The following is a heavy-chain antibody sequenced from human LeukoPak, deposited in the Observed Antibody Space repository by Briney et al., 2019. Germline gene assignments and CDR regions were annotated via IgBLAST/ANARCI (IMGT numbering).Heavy chain of an antibody. CDR2: IYQSEST. J-gene: IGHJ4*02. V-gene: IGHV4-59*08. CDR3: ARHKWDGFNCFDY. Sequence: PSETLSLTCTVSSGSIRSNYWSWARQPPGKGLEWIAYIYQSESTNYNPSLKSRVTISVDTSKNQFSLSLSSVTAADTAVYYCARHKWDGFNCFDYWGQGTLVTVSS. D-gene: IGHD5-24*01. CDR1: SGSIRSNY.